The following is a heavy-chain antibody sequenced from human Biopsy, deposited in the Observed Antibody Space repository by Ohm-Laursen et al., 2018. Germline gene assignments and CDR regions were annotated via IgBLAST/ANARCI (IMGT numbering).Heavy chain of an antibody. V-gene: IGHV1-8*01. CDR1: GYTFTSYG. CDR3: ARADPPLFYYGSGSSNWFDP. CDR2: MNPDSGNT. J-gene: IGHJ5*02. D-gene: IGHD3-10*01. Sequence: SSVKVSCKASGYTFTSYGIDWVRQATGQGLEWMGWMNPDSGNTGYAQNFQGRVTMTRNTSISTAYMELSSLKSEDTAVYFCARADPPLFYYGSGSSNWFDPWGQGTLVTVSS.